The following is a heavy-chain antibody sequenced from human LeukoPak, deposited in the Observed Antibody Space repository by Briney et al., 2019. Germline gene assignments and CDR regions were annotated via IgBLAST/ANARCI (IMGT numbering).Heavy chain of an antibody. CDR3: ARGRDGYNNG. CDR2: IYYSGST. D-gene: IGHD5-24*01. CDR1: GGSISSSSYY. J-gene: IGHJ4*02. Sequence: PSETLSLTCTVSGGSISSSSYYWGWIRQPPGKGLEWIGSIYYSGSTNYNPSLKSRVTISVDTSKNQFSLKLSSVTAADTAVYYCARGRDGYNNGWGQGTLVTVSS. V-gene: IGHV4-39*07.